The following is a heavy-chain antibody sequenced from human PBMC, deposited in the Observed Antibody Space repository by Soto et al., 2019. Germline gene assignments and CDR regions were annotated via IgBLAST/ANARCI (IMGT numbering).Heavy chain of an antibody. Sequence: QVQLVQSGAEVKKPGASVKVSCKASGYTFTSYGISWVRQAPGQGLEWMGWISAYNGNTNYAQKLQGRVTMTTDTHTIXAYMERRSLRSDDTAVYYCARDFDYGGVGANWFDPWGQGTLVTVSS. CDR3: ARDFDYGGVGANWFDP. CDR1: GYTFTSYG. V-gene: IGHV1-18*01. J-gene: IGHJ5*02. CDR2: ISAYNGNT. D-gene: IGHD3-16*01.